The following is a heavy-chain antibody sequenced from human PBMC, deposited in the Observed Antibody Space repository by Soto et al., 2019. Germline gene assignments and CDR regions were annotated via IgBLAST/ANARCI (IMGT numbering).Heavy chain of an antibody. J-gene: IGHJ6*03. Sequence: SETLSLTCTVSGGSISSYYWSWIRQPPGKGLEWIGYIYYSGSTNYNPSLKSRVTISVDTSKNQFSLKLSSVTAADTAVYYCARDQRYSSSYYYYYYMDVWGKGTTVTVSS. V-gene: IGHV4-59*01. CDR3: ARDQRYSSSYYYYYYMDV. CDR2: IYYSGST. CDR1: GGSISSYY. D-gene: IGHD6-13*01.